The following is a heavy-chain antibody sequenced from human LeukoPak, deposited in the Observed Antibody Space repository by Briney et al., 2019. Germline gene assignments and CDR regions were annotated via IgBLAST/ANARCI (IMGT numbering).Heavy chain of an antibody. J-gene: IGHJ4*02. D-gene: IGHD1-20*01. CDR2: INANSGGT. V-gene: IGHV1-2*06. Sequence: GASVRVSCKASGYTFTEYFLHWVGQAPGQGLEWVGRINANSGGTNYAQQFQGRVTMTRDTSITTAYMELSRLRSDDTAVYYCARDSGITGTTGAIDYWGQGTLVTVSS. CDR3: ARDSGITGTTGAIDY. CDR1: GYTFTEYF.